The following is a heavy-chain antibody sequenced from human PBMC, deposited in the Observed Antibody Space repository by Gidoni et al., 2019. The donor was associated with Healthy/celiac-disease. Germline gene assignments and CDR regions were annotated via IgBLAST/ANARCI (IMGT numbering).Heavy chain of an antibody. CDR3: ASGTYGDPFDI. CDR1: GGSISSSSYY. V-gene: IGHV4-39*01. CDR2: IYYSGST. Sequence: QLQLQESGPGLVKPSETLSLTCTVSGGSISSSSYYWGWIRQPPGKGLEWIGSIYYSGSTYYNPSLKSRVTISVDTSKNQFSLKLSSVTAADTAVYYCASGTYGDPFDIWGQGTMVTVSS. D-gene: IGHD1-26*01. J-gene: IGHJ3*02.